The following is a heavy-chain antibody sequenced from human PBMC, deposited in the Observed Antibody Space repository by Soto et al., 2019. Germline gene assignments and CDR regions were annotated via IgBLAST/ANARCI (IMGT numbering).Heavy chain of an antibody. V-gene: IGHV4-30-4*01. CDR3: AGRHYYGSGSYFLEFDY. CDR2: IYYSGST. D-gene: IGHD3-10*01. Sequence: QVQLQESGPGLVKPSQTLSLTCTVSGGSISSGDYYWSWIRQPPGKGLEWIGYIYYSGSTYYNPSLKFRVTISVDTSKNQFSLKLSSVTAADTAVYYCAGRHYYGSGSYFLEFDYWGQGTLVTVSS. CDR1: GGSISSGDYY. J-gene: IGHJ4*02.